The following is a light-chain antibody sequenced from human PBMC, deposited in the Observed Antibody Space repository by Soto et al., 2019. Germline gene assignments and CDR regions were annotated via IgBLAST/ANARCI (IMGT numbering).Light chain of an antibody. CDR2: WAS. V-gene: IGKV4-1*01. CDR1: QSVLYSSNNKND. Sequence: DIVMTQSPDSLAVSLGERATINCKSSQSVLYSSNNKNDLAWYQQKPGQPPKLLIYWASTRESGVPDRFSGSGSGTDLTITISRRQAEDVAVYYCQQYYSTPRTFGQGNKVEIK. CDR3: QQYYSTPRT. J-gene: IGKJ1*01.